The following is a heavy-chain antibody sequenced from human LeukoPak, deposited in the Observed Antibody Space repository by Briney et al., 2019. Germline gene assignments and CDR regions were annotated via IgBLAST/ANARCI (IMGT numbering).Heavy chain of an antibody. Sequence: SVKVSCKASGGTFSSYTISWVRQAPGQGLEWMGRIIPILGIANYAQKFQGRVTITADRSTSTAYMELSSLRSEDTAVYYCARDPVTVTTNNWFDPWGQGTLVTVSS. CDR1: GGTFSSYT. V-gene: IGHV1-69*04. CDR3: ARDPVTVTTNNWFDP. J-gene: IGHJ5*02. CDR2: IIPILGIA. D-gene: IGHD4-17*01.